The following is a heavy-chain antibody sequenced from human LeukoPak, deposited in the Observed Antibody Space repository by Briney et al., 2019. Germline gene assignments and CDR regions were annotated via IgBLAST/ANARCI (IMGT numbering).Heavy chain of an antibody. CDR3: ATSESQTKFDY. J-gene: IGHJ4*02. D-gene: IGHD1/OR15-1a*01. V-gene: IGHV5-51*01. CDR1: GYNFATYW. CDR2: IFPGDSDL. Sequence: GESLKISCKGSGYNFATYWIGWVRQLPGKGLDWMGIIFPGDSDLIYSPSFQGQVTISADKSINTAYLQWSSLRASDTAMYYCATSESQTKFDYWGQGTLVTVSS.